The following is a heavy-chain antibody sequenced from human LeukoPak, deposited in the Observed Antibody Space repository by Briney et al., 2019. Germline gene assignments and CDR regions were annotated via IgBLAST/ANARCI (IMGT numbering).Heavy chain of an antibody. V-gene: IGHV3-30*02. CDR1: GFTFSSYG. J-gene: IGHJ6*03. Sequence: PGGSLRLSCAASGFTFSSYGMHWVRQAPGKGLEWVAFIRYDGSNKYYADSVKGRFTISRDNSKNTLYLQMNSLRAEDTAVYYCAKRRGDYYYYYYMDVWGKGTTVTISS. CDR2: IRYDGSNK. D-gene: IGHD2-21*02. CDR3: AKRRGDYYYYYYMDV.